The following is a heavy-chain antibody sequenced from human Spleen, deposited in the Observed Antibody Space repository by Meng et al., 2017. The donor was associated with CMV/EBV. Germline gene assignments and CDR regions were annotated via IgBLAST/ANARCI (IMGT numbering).Heavy chain of an antibody. Sequence: GGSLRLSCAASGFAFSTYWMNWVRQVPGKGLEWVSVIYAGGTTYYADSVKGRFTISRDNSKNTAFLQMSSLRAEDTAVYYCARLLLGSTWTHDYWGQGTLVTVSS. J-gene: IGHJ4*02. CDR2: IYAGGTT. V-gene: IGHV3-53*01. CDR3: ARLLLGSTWTHDY. CDR1: GFAFSTYW. D-gene: IGHD6-13*01.